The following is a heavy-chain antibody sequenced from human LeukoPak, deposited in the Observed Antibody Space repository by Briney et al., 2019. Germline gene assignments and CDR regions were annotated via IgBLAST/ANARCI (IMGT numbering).Heavy chain of an antibody. CDR3: AKDTGHSGSYFSYFDY. CDR2: ISWNSGSI. J-gene: IGHJ4*02. CDR1: GFTFDDYA. Sequence: GRSLRLSCAASGFTFDDYAMHWVRQAPGKGLEWVSGISWNSGSIGYADSVKGRFTISRDNAKNSLYLQMNSLRAEDMALYYCAKDTGHSGSYFSYFDYWGQGTLVTVSS. D-gene: IGHD1-26*01. V-gene: IGHV3-9*03.